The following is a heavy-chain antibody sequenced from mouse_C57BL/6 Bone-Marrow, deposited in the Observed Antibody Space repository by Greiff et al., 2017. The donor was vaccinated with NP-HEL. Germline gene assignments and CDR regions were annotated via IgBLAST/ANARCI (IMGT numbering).Heavy chain of an antibody. CDR1: GFTFSDYY. V-gene: IGHV5-16*01. J-gene: IGHJ1*03. D-gene: IGHD1-1*01. CDR2: INYDGSST. Sequence: EVKLMESEGGLVQPGSSMKLSCTASGFTFSDYYMAWVRQVPEKGLEWVANINYDGSSTSYLDSLKSRFIISSDHAQNILYLQMSSLKSEDTATYYCARGAYYGGNFDVWGTGTTVTVSS. CDR3: ARGAYYGGNFDV.